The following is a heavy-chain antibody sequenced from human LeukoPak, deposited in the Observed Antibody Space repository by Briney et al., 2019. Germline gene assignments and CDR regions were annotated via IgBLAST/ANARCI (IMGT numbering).Heavy chain of an antibody. CDR2: MNPNSGNT. Sequence: ASVKVSCKASGYTFTSYDINWGRQATGQGLEWMGWMNPNSGNTGYAQKFQGRVTMTRNTSISTAYMELSSLRSEDTAVFYCARAAGQYSGYRWGFDDYWGQGTLVTVSS. J-gene: IGHJ4*02. CDR3: ARAAGQYSGYRWGFDDY. V-gene: IGHV1-8*01. CDR1: GYTFTSYD. D-gene: IGHD5-12*01.